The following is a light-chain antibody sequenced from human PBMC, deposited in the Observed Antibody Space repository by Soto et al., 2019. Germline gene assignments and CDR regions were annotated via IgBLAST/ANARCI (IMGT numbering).Light chain of an antibody. V-gene: IGKV1-5*03. CDR3: QQYNSYST. CDR1: QSIDSW. CDR2: KAS. Sequence: DIQMTQSPSTLTASVGDRVTITCRASQSIDSWLAWYQHKPGKAPKLLIFKASTLETGVPSRFSGSGSETEFTLTISSLQPDDSATYYCQQYNSYSTFGQGTKVEIK. J-gene: IGKJ1*01.